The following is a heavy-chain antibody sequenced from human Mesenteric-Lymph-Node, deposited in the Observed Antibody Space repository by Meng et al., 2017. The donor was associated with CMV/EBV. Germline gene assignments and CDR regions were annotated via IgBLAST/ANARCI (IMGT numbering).Heavy chain of an antibody. CDR3: ARAMGGYCSAGSCNWFDP. CDR2: INPNSGGT. V-gene: IGHV1-2*02. CDR1: GYTFTGYY. J-gene: IGHJ5*02. Sequence: ASVKVSCKASGYTFTGYYMHWVRQAPGQGLEWMGWINPNSGGTNYAQKFQGRVTMTRDTSINTAYLELSRLRSDDTAVYYCARAMGGYCSAGSCNWFDPWGQGTLVTVSS. D-gene: IGHD2-15*01.